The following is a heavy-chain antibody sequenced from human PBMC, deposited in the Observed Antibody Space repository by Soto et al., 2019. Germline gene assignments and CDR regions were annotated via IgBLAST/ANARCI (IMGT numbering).Heavy chain of an antibody. CDR3: VAGRGWLPDF. CDR2: IKDDGSEK. V-gene: IGHV3-7*03. Sequence: EVQLVESGGGLVQPRGSLRLSCAASGFTFRTYWMNWVRQDPGKGLEWVAIIKDDGSEKLYVDSVKGRFTISRDNAKNSLYLQMNSLRDEDTAVYYCVAGRGWLPDFWGQGTLVTVSS. J-gene: IGHJ4*02. CDR1: GFTFRTYW. D-gene: IGHD6-19*01.